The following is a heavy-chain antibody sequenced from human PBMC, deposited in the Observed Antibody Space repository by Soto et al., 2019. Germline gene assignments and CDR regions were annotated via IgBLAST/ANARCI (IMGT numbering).Heavy chain of an antibody. J-gene: IGHJ6*03. V-gene: IGHV1-18*01. CDR2: ISAYNGNT. CDR1: GYTFTSYG. CDR3: ARTYSHGSLYYYSYMDV. Sequence: QVQLVQSGAEVKKPGASVKVSCRASGYTFTSYGIRWVRQAPGQGLEWMGWISAYNGNTNYAQKLQGRVTMTTDTSTSTAYMELRSMRSDDTAVYYCARTYSHGSLYYYSYMDVWGKGTTVTVSS. D-gene: IGHD5-18*01.